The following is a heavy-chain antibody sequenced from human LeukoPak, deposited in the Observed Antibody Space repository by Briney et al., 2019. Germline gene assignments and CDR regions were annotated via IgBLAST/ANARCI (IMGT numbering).Heavy chain of an antibody. CDR1: DGSISSGGYY. V-gene: IGHV4-61*02. CDR3: SRGMWGLYYYYYYMDV. Sequence: PSETLSLTCTVSDGSISSGGYYWSWLRPPAGKGLEWVGRIYTSGSTNYNPSLKSRVIISVDTSKNQFSLKLSSVTAADTAVYYCSRGMWGLYYYYYYMDVWGKGTTVTVSS. D-gene: IGHD1-26*01. CDR2: IYTSGST. J-gene: IGHJ6*03.